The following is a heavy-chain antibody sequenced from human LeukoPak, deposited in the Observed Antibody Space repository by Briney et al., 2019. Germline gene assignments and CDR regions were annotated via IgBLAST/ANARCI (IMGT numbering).Heavy chain of an antibody. CDR2: IKSKTDGGTT. D-gene: IGHD3-22*01. Sequence: GGSLRLSCAASGFTFSNAWMSWVRQAPGKGLEWVGRIKSKTDGGTTDYAAPVKGRFTISRDDSKNTLYLQMNSLKTEDTAVYYCTTDPDDSSGYYLYYFDYWGQGTLVTVSS. V-gene: IGHV3-15*01. CDR3: TTDPDDSSGYYLYYFDY. J-gene: IGHJ4*02. CDR1: GFTFSNAW.